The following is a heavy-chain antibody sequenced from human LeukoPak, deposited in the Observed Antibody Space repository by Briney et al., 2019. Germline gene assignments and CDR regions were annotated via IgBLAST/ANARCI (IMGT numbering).Heavy chain of an antibody. D-gene: IGHD4-23*01. CDR3: ARVDYGGNSKGNWFDP. J-gene: IGHJ5*02. Sequence: ASVKVSCKASGYTFTSYDINWVRQAPGQGLEWMGWMNPNSGNTGYAQKFQGRVTITRNTSISTAYMELSSLRSEDTAVYYYARVDYGGNSKGNWFDPWGQGTLVTVSS. CDR2: MNPNSGNT. CDR1: GYTFTSYD. V-gene: IGHV1-8*03.